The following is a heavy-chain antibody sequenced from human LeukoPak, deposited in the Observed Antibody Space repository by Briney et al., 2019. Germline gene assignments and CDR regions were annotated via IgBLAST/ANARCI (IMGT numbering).Heavy chain of an antibody. Sequence: GGSLRLSCAASGFTFSTYSLNWVRQAPGKGLEWVSSLSSSSSYIYYADSVKGRFTISRDNAKNSLSLQMNSLRAEDTAVYFCARDLRDGYNIKFPADYWGQGTLVTVSS. CDR1: GFTFSTYS. CDR3: ARDLRDGYNIKFPADY. D-gene: IGHD5-24*01. CDR2: LSSSSSYI. J-gene: IGHJ4*02. V-gene: IGHV3-21*01.